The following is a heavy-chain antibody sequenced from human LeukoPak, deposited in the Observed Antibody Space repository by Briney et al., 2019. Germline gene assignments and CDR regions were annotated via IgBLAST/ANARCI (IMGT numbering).Heavy chain of an antibody. V-gene: IGHV3-15*01. CDR2: VYSKADGGTT. D-gene: IGHD3-22*01. CDR1: GFTFSNAW. J-gene: IGHJ4*02. CDR3: TTHYLGYYYNY. Sequence: PGGSLRLSCAASGFTFSNAWMSWVRQAPGKGLEWVGRVYSKADGGTTDFAAPVKGRFTISRDDSKNTLYLQMNSLKTEDTAVYYCTTHYLGYYYNYWGQGTLVTVSS.